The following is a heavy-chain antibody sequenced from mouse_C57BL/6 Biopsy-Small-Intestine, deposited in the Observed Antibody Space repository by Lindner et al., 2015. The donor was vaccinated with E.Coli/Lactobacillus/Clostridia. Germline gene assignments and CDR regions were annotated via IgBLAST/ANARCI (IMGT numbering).Heavy chain of an antibody. CDR1: GYSFTGNN. V-gene: IGHV1S135*01. CDR2: IDPYNGAT. CDR3: ARLGTGYFFDY. J-gene: IGHJ2*01. Sequence: LVKPGGSVKMSCKASGYSFTGNNMHWVKQSHGKSLEWIGYIDPYNGATTYNQKFKGKATLTVDKSSSTAYMQFNSLTSEDSAAYYCARLGTGYFFDYWGQGTTLTVSS. D-gene: IGHD4-1*01.